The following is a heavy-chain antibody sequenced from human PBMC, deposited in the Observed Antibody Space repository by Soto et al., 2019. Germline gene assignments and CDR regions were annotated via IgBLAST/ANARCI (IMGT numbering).Heavy chain of an antibody. V-gene: IGHV3-23*01. J-gene: IGHJ4*02. Sequence: EVQLLVSGGGLVQPGGSLRLSCAASGFTFSNYVMHWVRQAPGKGLEWVSTVSGSAGNTYYADYVQGRFTISRDNSXXTRYLQMNRLRGEDTAVYYCAKDIRRTWSRGYVDCWGQGNLVTVSS. D-gene: IGHD3-10*01. CDR2: VSGSAGNT. CDR1: GFTFSNYV. CDR3: AKDIRRTWSRGYVDC.